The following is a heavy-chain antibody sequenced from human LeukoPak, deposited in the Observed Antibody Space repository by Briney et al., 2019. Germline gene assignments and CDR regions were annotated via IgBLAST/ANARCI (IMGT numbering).Heavy chain of an antibody. CDR2: IIPILGIA. CDR1: GGTFSSYA. D-gene: IGHD4-17*01. V-gene: IGHV1-69*04. Sequence: SVKVSCKASGGTFSSYAISWVRQAPGQGLEWMGRIIPILGIANYAQKFQGRVTMTRDTSTSTVYMELSSLRSEDTAVYYCARDRYGDFWFDFWGQGTLVTVSS. J-gene: IGHJ5*01. CDR3: ARDRYGDFWFDF.